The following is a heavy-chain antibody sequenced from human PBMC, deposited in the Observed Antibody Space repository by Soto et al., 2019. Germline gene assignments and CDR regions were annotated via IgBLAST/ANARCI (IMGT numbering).Heavy chain of an antibody. Sequence: GGSLRLSCAASGFTFDDYAVQWVRQAPGKGLEWVSGISWNSGNIGYADSVKGRFTISRDNAKNSLFLQMNSLRADDTALYYCAKGRGYTYDGGSALDYWGQGTLVTVSS. J-gene: IGHJ4*02. CDR3: AKGRGYTYDGGSALDY. CDR1: GFTFDDYA. CDR2: ISWNSGNI. V-gene: IGHV3-9*01. D-gene: IGHD5-18*01.